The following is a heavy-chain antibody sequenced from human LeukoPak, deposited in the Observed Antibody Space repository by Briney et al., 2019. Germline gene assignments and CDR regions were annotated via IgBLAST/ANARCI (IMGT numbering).Heavy chain of an antibody. CDR2: LSNSGST. Sequence: SETLSLTCTVSGGSISSYYWSWIRQPPGRGLEWIGFLSNSGSTSYNPSLKSRVFISLDTSKNQFSLKLTSVTAADTAVYYCARHDKDASLADEAFDIWGQGTLVSVSS. J-gene: IGHJ3*02. D-gene: IGHD3-16*01. V-gene: IGHV4-59*08. CDR1: GGSISSYY. CDR3: ARHDKDASLADEAFDI.